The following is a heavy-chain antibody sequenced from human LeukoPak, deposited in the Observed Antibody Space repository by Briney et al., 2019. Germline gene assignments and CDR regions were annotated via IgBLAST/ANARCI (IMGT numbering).Heavy chain of an antibody. J-gene: IGHJ3*02. V-gene: IGHV4-61*02. CDR1: GDSISSGTYY. CDR2: IYTSGST. D-gene: IGHD2-15*01. Sequence: PSETLSLTCTVSGDSISSGTYYWSWIRQPAGKGLEWIGRIYTSGSTNYNPSLKSRVTISVDTSKNQFSLKLSSVTAADTAVYYCASEYRSHDAFDIWGQGTMVTVSS. CDR3: ASEYRSHDAFDI.